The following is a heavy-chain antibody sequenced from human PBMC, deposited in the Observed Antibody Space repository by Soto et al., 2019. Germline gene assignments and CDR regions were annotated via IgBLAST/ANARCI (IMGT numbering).Heavy chain of an antibody. CDR2: IIPIFGTA. D-gene: IGHD2-15*01. Sequence: QVQLVQSGAEVKKPGSSVKVSCKASGGTFSSYAISWVRQAPGQGLEWMGGIIPIFGTANYAQKFQGRVTINADESTSTDYMELSSLRSEDTDVYYCARERGYCSGGSCRAYYYYGMDVWGQATTVTVSS. CDR3: ARERGYCSGGSCRAYYYYGMDV. V-gene: IGHV1-69*01. J-gene: IGHJ6*02. CDR1: GGTFSSYA.